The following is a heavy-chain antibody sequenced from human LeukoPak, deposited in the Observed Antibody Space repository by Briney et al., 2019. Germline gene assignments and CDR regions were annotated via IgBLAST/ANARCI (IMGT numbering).Heavy chain of an antibody. J-gene: IGHJ5*02. D-gene: IGHD4-17*01. CDR2: ISGTSGST. CDR1: GFPFSTYS. V-gene: IGHV3-48*04. Sequence: PGGSLRLSCAASGFPFSTYSVNWVRQAPGKGLEWVSYISGTSGSTYYADSVKGRFTISRDNAKNSLYLQMNSLRAEDTAVYYCARESPPYYGDYPGPVRFDPWGQGTLVTVSS. CDR3: ARESPPYYGDYPGPVRFDP.